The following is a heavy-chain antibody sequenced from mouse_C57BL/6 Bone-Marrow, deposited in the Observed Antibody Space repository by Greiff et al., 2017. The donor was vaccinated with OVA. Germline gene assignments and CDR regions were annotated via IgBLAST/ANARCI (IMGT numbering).Heavy chain of an antibody. V-gene: IGHV1-81*01. J-gene: IGHJ1*03. CDR3: ATVWYFDV. CDR2: IYPRSGNT. CDR1: GYTFTSYG. Sequence: VQVVESGAELARPGASVKLSCKASGYTFTSYGISWVKQRTGQGLEWIGEIYPRSGNTYYNEKFKGKATLTADKSSSTAYMELRSLTSEDSAVYFCATVWYFDVWGTGTTVTVSS.